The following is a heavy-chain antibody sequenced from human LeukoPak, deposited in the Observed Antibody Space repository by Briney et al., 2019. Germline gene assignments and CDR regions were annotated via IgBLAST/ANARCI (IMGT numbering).Heavy chain of an antibody. V-gene: IGHV3-30*18. Sequence: TGGSLRLSCAASGFTFSCYGMHWVRQAPGKGLEWVAVISCEGSEKFYADSVKGRFTISRDNSKNTLNLQMNSLRVEDTAVYYCAKDKGREGDYWGQGTVVTVSS. J-gene: IGHJ4*02. CDR2: ISCEGSEK. CDR3: AKDKGREGDY. D-gene: IGHD1-26*01. CDR1: GFTFSCYG.